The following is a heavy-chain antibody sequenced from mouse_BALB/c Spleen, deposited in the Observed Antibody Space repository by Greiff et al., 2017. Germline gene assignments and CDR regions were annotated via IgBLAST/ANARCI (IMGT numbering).Heavy chain of an antibody. Sequence: EVHLVESGGDLVKPGGSLKLSCAASGFTFSSYGMSWVRQTPDKRLEWVATISSGGSYTYYPDSVKGRFTISRDNAKNTLYLQMSSLKSEDTAMYYCARHEDRCFDYWGQGTTLTGSS. CDR2: ISSGGSYT. CDR3: ARHEDRCFDY. CDR1: GFTFSSYG. J-gene: IGHJ2*01. V-gene: IGHV5-6*01.